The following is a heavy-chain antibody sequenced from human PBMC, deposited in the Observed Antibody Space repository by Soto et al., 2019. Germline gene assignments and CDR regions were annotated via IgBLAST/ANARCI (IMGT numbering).Heavy chain of an antibody. J-gene: IGHJ4*02. CDR1: GYTFTGYY. D-gene: IGHD5-12*01. CDR3: ARGYSGYDLGFDY. CDR2: INPNSGGT. Sequence: ASVKVSCKASGYTFTGYYMHWVRQAPGQGLEWMGWINPNSGGTNYAQKFQGWVTMTRDTSISTAYTELSRLRSDDTAVYYCARGYSGYDLGFDYWGQGTLVTVSS. V-gene: IGHV1-2*04.